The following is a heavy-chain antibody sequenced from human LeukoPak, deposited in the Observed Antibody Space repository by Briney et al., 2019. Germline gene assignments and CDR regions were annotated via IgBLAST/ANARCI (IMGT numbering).Heavy chain of an antibody. D-gene: IGHD6-13*01. J-gene: IGHJ4*02. Sequence: GRSLRLSCAASGFTFSSYGMHWVRQAPGKGLEWVAVIWYDGSNKYYADSVKGRFTISRDNSKNTLYLQMNSLRAEDTAVYYCARDQGSRGVQQLVYFDYWGQGTLVTVSS. CDR1: GFTFSSYG. CDR3: ARDQGSRGVQQLVYFDY. CDR2: IWYDGSNK. V-gene: IGHV3-33*01.